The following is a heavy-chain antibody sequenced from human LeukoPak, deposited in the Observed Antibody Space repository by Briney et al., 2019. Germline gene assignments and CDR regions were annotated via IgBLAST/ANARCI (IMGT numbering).Heavy chain of an antibody. CDR1: GGTISIHY. J-gene: IGHJ4*02. CDR2: SYYSGST. CDR3: ARGPTRNYFDY. V-gene: IGHV4-59*11. Sequence: SETLSLTCTVSGGTISIHYWSRIRQPPGKGLEWIGYSYYSGSTNYNPSLKSRVTISVDTSKNQFSLKLSSVTAADTAVYYCARGPTRNYFDYWGQGTLVTVSS.